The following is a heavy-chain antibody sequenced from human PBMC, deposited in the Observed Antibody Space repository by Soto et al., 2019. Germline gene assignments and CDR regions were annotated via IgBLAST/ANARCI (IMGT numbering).Heavy chain of an antibody. Sequence: EVQLVESGGGLIQPGGSLRLSCAASGFTFSSNDMNWVRQAPGKGLEWVSLIYSGGSTYYAASVKGRFTISRDKSKNTLYLQMISLRAEDTAVYYCATRPLLPGAPWGQGTMVTVSS. D-gene: IGHD3-22*01. CDR2: IYSGGST. V-gene: IGHV3-53*01. CDR3: ATRPLLPGAP. J-gene: IGHJ3*01. CDR1: GFTFSSND.